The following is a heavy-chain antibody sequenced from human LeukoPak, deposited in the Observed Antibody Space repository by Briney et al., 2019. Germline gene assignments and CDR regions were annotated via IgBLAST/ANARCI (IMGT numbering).Heavy chain of an antibody. J-gene: IGHJ4*02. CDR1: GFTVSSHH. CDR2: IFVNNYSGGGP. D-gene: IGHD5-24*01. Sequence: GGSLRLSCAVSGFTVSSHHMNWVRQAPGKGLEWVSVIFVNNYSGGGPYYADSVKGRFTTSSDSSRNTLYLHMNSLRVEDTAVYYCARDVSGDGFGSFDHWGLGILVTVSS. CDR3: ARDVSGDGFGSFDH. V-gene: IGHV3-66*01.